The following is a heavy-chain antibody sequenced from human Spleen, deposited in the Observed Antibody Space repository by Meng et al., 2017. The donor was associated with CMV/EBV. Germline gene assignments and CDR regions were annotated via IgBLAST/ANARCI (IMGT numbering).Heavy chain of an antibody. CDR1: GFTFSSYS. V-gene: IGHV3-21*01. J-gene: IGHJ4*02. CDR3: ARGRWRPWYNHLLYNFYFND. CDR2: ISSSSSYI. D-gene: IGHD2-2*02. Sequence: GESLKISCAASGFTFSSYSMNWVRQAPGKGLEWVSSISSSSSYIYYADSVKGRFTISRDNAKNSLYLQMNSLRAEDTAVYYCARGRWRPWYNHLLYNFYFNDWGQGTLVTVSS.